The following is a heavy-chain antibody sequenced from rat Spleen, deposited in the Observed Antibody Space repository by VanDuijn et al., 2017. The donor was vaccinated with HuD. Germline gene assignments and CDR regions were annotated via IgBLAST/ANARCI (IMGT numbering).Heavy chain of an antibody. D-gene: IGHD1-12*02. CDR3: ATDGYYDGTYYSVYVMDA. V-gene: IGHV5-27*01. Sequence: EVQLVESGGGSVQPGRSLKLSCAASGFIFSDFYMAWVRQAPTKGLEWVASISPSGGTTYYRDSVKDRFTISRDNAKSTLYLQMDSLRSEDSATYYCATDGYYDGTYYSVYVMDAWAQGASVTVSS. CDR2: ISPSGGTT. CDR1: GFIFSDFY. J-gene: IGHJ4*01.